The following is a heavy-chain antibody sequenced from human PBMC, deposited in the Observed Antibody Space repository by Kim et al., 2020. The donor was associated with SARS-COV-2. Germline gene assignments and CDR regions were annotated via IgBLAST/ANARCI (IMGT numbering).Heavy chain of an antibody. CDR2: ISSSSSYI. V-gene: IGHV3-21*01. CDR3: ARGVRLEIYYYYYMDV. Sequence: GGSLRLSCAASGFTFSSYSMNWVRQAPGKGLEWVSSISSSSSYIYYADSVKDRFTITRDNAKNSLYLQMNSLRAEDTAVYYCARGVRLEIYYYYYMDVWGKGTTVTVSS. CDR1: GFTFSSYS. J-gene: IGHJ6*03. D-gene: IGHD1-1*01.